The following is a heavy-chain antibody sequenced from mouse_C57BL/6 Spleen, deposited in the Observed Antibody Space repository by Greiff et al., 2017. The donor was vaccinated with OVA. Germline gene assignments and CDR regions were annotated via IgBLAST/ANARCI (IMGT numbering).Heavy chain of an antibody. D-gene: IGHD2-3*01. CDR3: ARPGIYDGYYGWFAY. Sequence: EVMLVESGGGLVKPGGSLKLSCAASGFTFSDYGMHWVRQAPEKGLEWVSYISSGSSTIYYADTVKGRFTISRDNAKNTLFLQMTSLRSEDTAMYYCARPGIYDGYYGWFAYWGQGTLVTVSA. V-gene: IGHV5-17*01. CDR1: GFTFSDYG. CDR2: ISSGSSTI. J-gene: IGHJ3*01.